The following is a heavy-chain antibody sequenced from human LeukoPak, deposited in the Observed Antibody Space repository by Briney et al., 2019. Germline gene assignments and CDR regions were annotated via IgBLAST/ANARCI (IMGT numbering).Heavy chain of an antibody. CDR2: IKSDTDGGTT. V-gene: IGHV3-15*01. CDR3: TTDRGGYKPFDY. Sequence: PGGSLRLSCAASGLTFTKAWMTWVRQAPGEGREWVGRIKSDTDGGTTDYAAPVKGRFTISRDDSKNTLYLQMNSLKTEDTAVYYCTTDRGGYKPFDYWGQGTLVTVSS. CDR1: GLTFTKAW. J-gene: IGHJ4*02. D-gene: IGHD3-16*01.